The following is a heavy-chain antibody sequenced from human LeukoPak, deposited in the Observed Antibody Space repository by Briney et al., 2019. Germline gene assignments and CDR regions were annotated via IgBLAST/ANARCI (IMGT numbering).Heavy chain of an antibody. CDR2: IYYSGSP. D-gene: IGHD6-19*01. CDR1: GGSISSSSYY. V-gene: IGHV4-39*01. J-gene: IGHJ4*02. Sequence: SETLSLTXTVSGGSISSSSYYWGWIRQPPGKGLEWIGSIYYSGSPYYNLSLKSPVTISVDTSKSHVSLKLSSVTAADTAVYYCARHRGLYSSGWYSDFDYWGQGTLVTVSS. CDR3: ARHRGLYSSGWYSDFDY.